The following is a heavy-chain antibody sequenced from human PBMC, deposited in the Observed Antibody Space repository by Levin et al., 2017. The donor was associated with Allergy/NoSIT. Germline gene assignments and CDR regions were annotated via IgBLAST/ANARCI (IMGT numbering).Heavy chain of an antibody. CDR2: IKPDGSEK. V-gene: IGHV3-7*01. CDR1: GFTFSGYW. CDR3: AYSRI. Sequence: GGSLRLSCVTSGFTFSGYWMSWVRQAPGKGLEWVTNIKPDGSEKYYVDSVKGRFTISRDNAKNSLYLQMNGLRAEDTAVYYCAYSRIRGQGTLVTVSS. D-gene: IGHD2-15*01. J-gene: IGHJ4*02.